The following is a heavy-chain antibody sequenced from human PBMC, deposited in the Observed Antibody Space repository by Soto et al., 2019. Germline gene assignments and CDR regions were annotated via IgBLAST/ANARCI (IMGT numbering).Heavy chain of an antibody. J-gene: IGHJ5*02. Sequence: GGSLRLSCAASGFTFSSYSMNWVRQAPGEGLEWVSSISSSSSYIYYADSVKGRFTISRDNDKNSLYLQMNSLRAEDTAVYYWARGLSKGGTDWFDPWGQGTLVTVSS. V-gene: IGHV3-21*04. D-gene: IGHD3-16*01. CDR3: ARGLSKGGTDWFDP. CDR2: ISSSSSYI. CDR1: GFTFSSYS.